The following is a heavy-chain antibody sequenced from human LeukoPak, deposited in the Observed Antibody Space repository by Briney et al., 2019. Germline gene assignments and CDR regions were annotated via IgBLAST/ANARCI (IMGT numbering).Heavy chain of an antibody. D-gene: IGHD2-2*02. CDR3: ARHMVVPAAIRLRFDP. Sequence: SETLSLTCAVYGGSFSGYYWSWIRQPPGKGLEWIGEINHSGSTNYNPSLKSRVSISVDTSKNQFSLKLSSVTAADTAVYYCARHMVVPAAIRLRFDPWGQGTLVTVSS. J-gene: IGHJ5*02. CDR2: INHSGST. CDR1: GGSFSGYY. V-gene: IGHV4-34*01.